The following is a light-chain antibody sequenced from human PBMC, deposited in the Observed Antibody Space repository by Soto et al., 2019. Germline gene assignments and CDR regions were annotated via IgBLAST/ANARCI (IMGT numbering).Light chain of an antibody. Sequence: QSVLTQPPSASGSPGQSVTISCTGTSSDFDNYNYVSWYQHRPGEGPRLIIFEVSERPSGVPDRFSGSLSGTTASLTVSGLQADDEADYYCSSYGGIDNFVIFGGGTKVTVL. J-gene: IGLJ2*01. CDR2: EVS. V-gene: IGLV2-8*01. CDR3: SSYGGIDNFVI. CDR1: SSDFDNYNY.